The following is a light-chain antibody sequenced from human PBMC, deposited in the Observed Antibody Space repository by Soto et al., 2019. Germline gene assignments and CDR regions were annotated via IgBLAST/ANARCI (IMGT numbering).Light chain of an antibody. CDR2: GAS. V-gene: IGKV3-20*01. CDR1: QSVSSSY. CDR3: HQYDNSPLT. J-gene: IGKJ1*01. Sequence: EIVLTQSPGTLSLSPGERATLSCRASQSVSSSYLAWYQQKPGQAPRLLIYGASSRATGIPDRFSGSGSGTDFTLTISRLEPEDFAVYYYHQYDNSPLTFGQGTKVEIK.